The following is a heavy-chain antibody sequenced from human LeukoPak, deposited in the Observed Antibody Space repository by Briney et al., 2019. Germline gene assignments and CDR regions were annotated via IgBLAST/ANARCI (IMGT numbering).Heavy chain of an antibody. CDR2: ISGSGGST. Sequence: GGSLRLSCAAPGSTFSSYAMSWVRQAPGKGLEWVSAISGSGGSTYYADSVKGRFTISRDNSKNTLYLQMNSLRAEDTAVYYCAIASPWRGGYSYGPIDYWGQGTLVTVSS. CDR3: AIASPWRGGYSYGPIDY. V-gene: IGHV3-23*01. CDR1: GSTFSSYA. J-gene: IGHJ4*02. D-gene: IGHD5-18*01.